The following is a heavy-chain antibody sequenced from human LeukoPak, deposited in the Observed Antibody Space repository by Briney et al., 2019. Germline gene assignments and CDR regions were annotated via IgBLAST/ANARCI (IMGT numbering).Heavy chain of an antibody. V-gene: IGHV4-4*07. D-gene: IGHD2/OR15-2a*01. Sequence: SETLSLTCTVSGGSISSYYWSWIRQPAGKGLEWIGRIYTSGSPNYNPSLKSRVTISVDTSKNQFSLKLSSVTAADTAVYYCARDRISVWFDPWGQGTLVTVSS. J-gene: IGHJ5*02. CDR1: GGSISSYY. CDR2: IYTSGSP. CDR3: ARDRISVWFDP.